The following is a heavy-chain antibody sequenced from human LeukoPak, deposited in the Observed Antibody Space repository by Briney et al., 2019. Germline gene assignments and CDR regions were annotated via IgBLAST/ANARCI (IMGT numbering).Heavy chain of an antibody. D-gene: IGHD6-6*01. CDR3: ARGLYSSSP. J-gene: IGHJ4*02. CDR1: GFTFSGYS. CDR2: ISGSGGST. V-gene: IGHV3-23*01. Sequence: GGSLRLSCAASGFTFSGYSMNRVRQAPGKGLEWVSAISGSGGSTYYADSVKGRFTISRDNSKNTLYLQMNSLRAEDTAVYYCARGLYSSSPWGQGILVTVSS.